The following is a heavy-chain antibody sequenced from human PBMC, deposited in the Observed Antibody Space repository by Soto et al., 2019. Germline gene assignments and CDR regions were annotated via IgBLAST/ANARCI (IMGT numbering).Heavy chain of an antibody. CDR1: GFTFSDYF. D-gene: IGHD2-15*01. V-gene: IGHV3-11*01. J-gene: IGHJ5*02. CDR2: ISSSGHNI. Sequence: PGGSLRLSCAASGFTFSDYFLSWIRQAPGKGLEWVSYISSSGHNIKYADSVKGRFTISRDAAKNSLYLQLNSLRDEDTAVYYCVRDLRELLTVVVAHWGQGTLVTVPS. CDR3: VRDLRELLTVVVAH.